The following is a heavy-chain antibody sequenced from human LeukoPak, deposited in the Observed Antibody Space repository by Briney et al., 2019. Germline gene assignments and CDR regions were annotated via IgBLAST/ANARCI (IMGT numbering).Heavy chain of an antibody. D-gene: IGHD6-6*01. V-gene: IGHV3-7*01. CDR2: IKQDGSEK. J-gene: IGHJ2*01. CDR1: GFTFSSYW. CDR3: ARDSSSSSIGRYFDL. Sequence: GGSLRLSCAASGFTFSSYWMSWVRQAPGKGLEWVANIKQDGSEKYYVDSVKGRFTISRDNAKNSLYLQMNSLRAEDTAVYYCARDSSSSSIGRYFDLWGRGTLVTVSS.